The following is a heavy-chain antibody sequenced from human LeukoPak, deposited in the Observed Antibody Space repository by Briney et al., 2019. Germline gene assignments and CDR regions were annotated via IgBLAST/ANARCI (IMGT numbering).Heavy chain of an antibody. CDR2: IYLSGNT. Sequence: PSETLSLTCTVSGGSINSDNYYWGWIRQPPGKGLEWLGSIYLSGNTYYNSSLKSRLSISVHSSKKQFSLKVYSVTAADTAIYYCATARVVNYFYYAMDVWGRGTTVTVSS. CDR3: ATARVVNYFYYAMDV. CDR1: GGSINSDNYY. V-gene: IGHV4-39*07. J-gene: IGHJ6*04. D-gene: IGHD2-21*01.